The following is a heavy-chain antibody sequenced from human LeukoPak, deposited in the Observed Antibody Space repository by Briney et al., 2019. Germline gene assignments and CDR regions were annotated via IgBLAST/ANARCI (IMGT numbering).Heavy chain of an antibody. CDR3: ASGSTVLRYFDD. V-gene: IGHV1-69*13. CDR1: GGTFSSYA. J-gene: IGHJ4*02. CDR2: IIPTFGTA. Sequence: SVKVSCKASGGTFSSYAISWVRQAPGQGLEWMGGIIPTFGTANYAQKFQGRVTITADESTSTAYMELSSLRSEDTAVYYCASGSTVLRYFDDWGQGTLVTVSS. D-gene: IGHD3-9*01.